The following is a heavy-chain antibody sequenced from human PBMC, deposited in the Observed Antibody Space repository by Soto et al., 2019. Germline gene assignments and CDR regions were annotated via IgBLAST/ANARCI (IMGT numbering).Heavy chain of an antibody. CDR1: GGSISSYY. D-gene: IGHD3-10*01. CDR2: IYYSGST. V-gene: IGHV4-59*01. CDR3: AARRPYGSGSYKD. J-gene: IGHJ4*02. Sequence: SETLSLTCTVSGGSISSYYWSWIRQPPGKGLEWIGYIYYSGSTNYNPSLKSRVTISVETSKNQFSLKLSSVTAADTAVYYCAARRPYGSGSYKDWGQGTLVTVSS.